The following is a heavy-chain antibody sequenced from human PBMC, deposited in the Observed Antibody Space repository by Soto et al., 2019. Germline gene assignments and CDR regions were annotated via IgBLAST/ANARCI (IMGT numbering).Heavy chain of an antibody. Sequence: GGSLRLSCAASGFPFTVFWMSWFRQVPGKGLEWVANINQGGSERYYVDSVKGRFTISRDNADNSVYLQMNSLRVEDTAVYYCARDGTPKLLGQYYQFWCQGTVVTVSS. CDR1: GFPFTVFW. J-gene: IGHJ4*02. CDR2: INQGGSER. CDR3: ARDGTPKLLGQYYQF. V-gene: IGHV3-7*01. D-gene: IGHD2-2*01.